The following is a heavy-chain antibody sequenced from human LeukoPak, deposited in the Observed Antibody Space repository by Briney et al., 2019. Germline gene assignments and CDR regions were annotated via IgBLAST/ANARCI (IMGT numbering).Heavy chain of an antibody. CDR2: IYSSGST. CDR1: GGSIRGYY. D-gene: IGHD4-17*01. CDR3: ARDGTTGGYYYYYYYMDV. Sequence: PSETLSLTCNVSGGSIRGYYWSWIRQPPGKGLEWIGYIYSSGSTNYNPSLKSRVTMSVDTSKNQFSLKVSSVTAADTAVYYCARDGTTGGYYYYYYYMDVWGKGTTVTVSS. V-gene: IGHV4-59*01. J-gene: IGHJ6*03.